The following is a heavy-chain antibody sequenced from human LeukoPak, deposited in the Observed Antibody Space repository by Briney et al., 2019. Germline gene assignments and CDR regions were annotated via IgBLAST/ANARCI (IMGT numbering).Heavy chain of an antibody. J-gene: IGHJ4*02. V-gene: IGHV3-7*04. D-gene: IGHD1-1*01. Sequence: PGGSLRLSCAASGFTFSSYWMSWVRQAPGKGLEWVANIKQDGSEKYYVVSVRGRFTISRDNAKNSLYLQMNSLRAEDTAVYYCARYWNGGNYDYWRQGTLVTVSS. CDR1: GFTFSSYW. CDR3: ARYWNGGNYDY. CDR2: IKQDGSEK.